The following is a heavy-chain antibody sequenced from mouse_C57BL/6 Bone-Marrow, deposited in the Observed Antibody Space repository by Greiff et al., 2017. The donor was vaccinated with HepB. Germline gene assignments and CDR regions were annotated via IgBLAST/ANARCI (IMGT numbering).Heavy chain of an antibody. V-gene: IGHV1-81*01. J-gene: IGHJ2*01. D-gene: IGHD1-1*01. CDR2: IYPRSGNT. Sequence: QVHVKQSGAELARPGASVKLSCKASGYTFTSYGISWVKQRTGQGLEWIGEIYPRSGNTYYNEKFKGKATLTADKSSSTAYMDLRSLTSEDSAVYFCARDDTTVVAFDYWGQGTTLTVSS. CDR1: GYTFTSYG. CDR3: ARDDTTVVAFDY.